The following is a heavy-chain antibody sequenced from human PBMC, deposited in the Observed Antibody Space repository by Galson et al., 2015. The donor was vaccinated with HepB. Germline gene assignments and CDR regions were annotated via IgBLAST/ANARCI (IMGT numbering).Heavy chain of an antibody. CDR1: GFSLRTSGVA. CDR2: IYWSDDK. D-gene: IGHD3-16*01. V-gene: IGHV2-5*01. CDR3: ARGLGLVGPCFDN. J-gene: IGHJ4*02. Sequence: PALVKPTQTLTLTCTFSGFSLRTSGVAVGWVRQSPGKALEWLALIYWSDDKRYSPSLTSRLTITKDTSKNQVVLTMTNLDPMDTATYYCARGLGLVGPCFDNWGQGTLVTVSS.